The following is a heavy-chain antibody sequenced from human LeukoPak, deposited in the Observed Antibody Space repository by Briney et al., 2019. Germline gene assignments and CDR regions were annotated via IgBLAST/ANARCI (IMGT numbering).Heavy chain of an antibody. J-gene: IGHJ4*02. CDR2: IKSKTDGGTT. CDR3: ATEMPSGKAQRSIFDWLLGFDY. D-gene: IGHD3-9*01. V-gene: IGHV3-15*01. Sequence: GGSLRLSCAASGFTFSNAWMSWVRQAPGKGLEWVGRIKSKTDGGTTDYAAPVKGRFTISRDDSKNTLYLQMNSLKTEDTAVYYCATEMPSGKAQRSIFDWLLGFDYWGQGTLVTVSS. CDR1: GFTFSNAW.